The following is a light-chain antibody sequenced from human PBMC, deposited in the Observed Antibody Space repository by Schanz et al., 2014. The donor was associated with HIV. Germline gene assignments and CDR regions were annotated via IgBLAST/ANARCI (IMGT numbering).Light chain of an antibody. Sequence: AIRLTQSPSSLSASTGDRVTITCRASQDFRTYLAWYQQKPGQAPNLLIYSASTLHSGVPSRFSGSGSGTDFTLTISCLQSEDFATYYCQQYNSYEYTFGQGTKLEIK. J-gene: IGKJ2*01. CDR1: QDFRTY. V-gene: IGKV1-8*01. CDR3: QQYNSYEYT. CDR2: SAS.